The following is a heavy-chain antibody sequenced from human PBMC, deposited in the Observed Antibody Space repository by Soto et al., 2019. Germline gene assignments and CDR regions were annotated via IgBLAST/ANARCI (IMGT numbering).Heavy chain of an antibody. V-gene: IGHV3-53*04. D-gene: IGHD3-3*01. CDR1: GFTVSSNY. CDR2: IYGGVTT. J-gene: IGHJ3*01. CDR3: ARDPFGSTGGVDL. Sequence: EVQLVESGGGLVQPGGSLRLSCAASGFTVSSNYMNWVRQAPGKGLEWVSGIYGGVTTFYADSVKGRFTISRHNSKNTLHLQMNSLRPEDTAMYYCARDPFGSTGGVDLWGQGTMVNVSS.